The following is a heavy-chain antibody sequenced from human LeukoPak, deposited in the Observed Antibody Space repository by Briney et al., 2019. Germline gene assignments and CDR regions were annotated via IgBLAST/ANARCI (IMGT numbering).Heavy chain of an antibody. Sequence: GGSLRLSCAASGFTFSTYWMSWVRQAPGKGLEWVANIKQDGSEKYYVDSVKGRFTISRDNAKNSLYLQMNSLRAEDTAVYYCARDNLYSIGFGYYFDYWGQGTLVTVSS. D-gene: IGHD2-8*01. CDR3: ARDNLYSIGFGYYFDY. V-gene: IGHV3-7*01. CDR1: GFTFSTYW. CDR2: IKQDGSEK. J-gene: IGHJ4*02.